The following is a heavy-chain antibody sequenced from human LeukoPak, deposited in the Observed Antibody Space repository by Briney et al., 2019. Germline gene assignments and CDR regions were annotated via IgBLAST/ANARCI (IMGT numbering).Heavy chain of an antibody. J-gene: IGHJ4*02. D-gene: IGHD6-13*01. Sequence: SETLSLTCTVSGYSISSGYYWGWIRQPPGKGLEWIGSIYYSGSTYYNPSLKSRVTISVDTSKNQFSLKLSSVTAADTAVYYCARASGSSWSFDYWGQGTLVTVSS. CDR1: GYSISSGYY. CDR2: IYYSGST. CDR3: ARASGSSWSFDY. V-gene: IGHV4-38-2*02.